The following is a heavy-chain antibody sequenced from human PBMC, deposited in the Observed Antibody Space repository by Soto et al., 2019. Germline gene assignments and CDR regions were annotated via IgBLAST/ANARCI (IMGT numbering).Heavy chain of an antibody. CDR2: INAGNGNT. Sequence: QVQLVQSGAEVKKPGASVKVSCKASGYTFTSYAMHWVRQAPGQRLEWMGWINAGNGNTKYSQKFQGRVTITRDTSASTAYIELSSRKSEDTAVYYCARDFNYEYVWGSYRYEAGFDYWGQGTLVTVSS. CDR3: ARDFNYEYVWGSYRYEAGFDY. CDR1: GYTFTSYA. J-gene: IGHJ4*02. V-gene: IGHV1-3*01. D-gene: IGHD3-16*02.